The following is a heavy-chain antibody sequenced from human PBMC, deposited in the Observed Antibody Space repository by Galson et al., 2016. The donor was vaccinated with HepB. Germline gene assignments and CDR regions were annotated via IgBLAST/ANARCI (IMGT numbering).Heavy chain of an antibody. CDR1: GFTFGEFA. V-gene: IGHV3-49*03. CDR3: SRGIFGVVPY. J-gene: IGHJ4*02. CDR2: IRNKAYGGTT. Sequence: SLRLSCAASGFTFGEFAMSWFRQAPGKGLEWVGFIRNKAYGGTTEYAASVKGRFTISRDDAKSIAYLQMSSLKTEDTAVYYCSRGIFGVVPYWGQGTLVIVSS. D-gene: IGHD3-3*02.